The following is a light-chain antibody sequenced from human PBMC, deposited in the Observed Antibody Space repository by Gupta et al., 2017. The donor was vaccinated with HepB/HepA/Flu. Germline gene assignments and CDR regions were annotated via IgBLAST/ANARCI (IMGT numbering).Light chain of an antibody. CDR3: ATWDDNLNGPV. Sequence: QSVLPQPPSASGTPGQPVSISCSGGTSNIGDNPVNWYHQLPGTAPKLLMYGDNQRPSVVPDRVSGSKSGTSASLAIRGLLPEEEADYYCATWDDNLNGPVFGGGTKLTVL. CDR1: TSNIGDNP. V-gene: IGLV1-44*01. J-gene: IGLJ3*02. CDR2: GDN.